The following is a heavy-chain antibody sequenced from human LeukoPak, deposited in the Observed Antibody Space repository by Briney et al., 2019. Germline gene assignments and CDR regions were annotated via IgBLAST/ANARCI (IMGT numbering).Heavy chain of an antibody. V-gene: IGHV4-4*07. D-gene: IGHD6-19*01. J-gene: IGHJ4*02. CDR3: ARDRSSGWSFDY. CDR2: MHGGGST. Sequence: PSETLSLTCTVSGGSISSYYWSWVRQPAGKGLEWIGGMHGGGSTNYNPSLKSRVTLSVDTSKNQFSLRLNSLTAADTAVYYCARDRSSGWSFDYWGQGILVTVSS. CDR1: GGSISSYY.